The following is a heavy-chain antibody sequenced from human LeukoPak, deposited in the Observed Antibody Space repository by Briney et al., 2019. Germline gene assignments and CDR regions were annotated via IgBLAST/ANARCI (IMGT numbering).Heavy chain of an antibody. CDR1: GDSVSSIGYS. V-gene: IGHV4-30-2*01. J-gene: IGHJ3*02. CDR3: ARNSYYDNSGEGAFDI. Sequence: PSQTLSLTCGVSGDSVSSIGYSWSWIRQPPGRGLEWIGFIYQSGSASYNPSLQSRVTISIDKSKNQFSLNLSSVTAADTAVYYCARNSYYDNSGEGAFDIWGQGTMVTVSS. CDR2: IYQSGSA. D-gene: IGHD3-22*01.